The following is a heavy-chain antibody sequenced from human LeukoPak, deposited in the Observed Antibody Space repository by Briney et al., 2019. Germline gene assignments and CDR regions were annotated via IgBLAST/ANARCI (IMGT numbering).Heavy chain of an antibody. J-gene: IGHJ3*02. CDR2: IYHSGST. CDR3: ASRYCSGGSCYVDDAFDI. V-gene: IGHV4-38-2*02. CDR1: GYSISSGYY. D-gene: IGHD2-15*01. Sequence: ASETLSLTCTVSGYSISSGYYWGWIRQSPGKGLEWIGSIYHSGSTYYNPSLKSRVTISVDTSKNQFSLKLSSVTAADTAVYYCASRYCSGGSCYVDDAFDIWGQGTMVTVSS.